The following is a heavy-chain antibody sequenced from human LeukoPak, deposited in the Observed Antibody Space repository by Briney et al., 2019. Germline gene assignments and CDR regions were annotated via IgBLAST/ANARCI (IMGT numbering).Heavy chain of an antibody. J-gene: IGHJ3*02. D-gene: IGHD3-10*01. CDR2: ISYDGSNK. CDR1: GFTFSSYG. V-gene: IGHV3-30*18. CDR3: AKGYYGSGSHDAFDI. Sequence: GRSLRLSCAASGFTFSSYGMHWVRQAPGKGLEWVAVISYDGSNKYYADSVKGRFTISRDNSKNTLYLQMNSLRAEDTAVYYCAKGYYGSGSHDAFDIWGQGTMVTVSS.